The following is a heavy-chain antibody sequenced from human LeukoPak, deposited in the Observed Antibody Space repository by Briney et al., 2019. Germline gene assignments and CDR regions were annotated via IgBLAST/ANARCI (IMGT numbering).Heavy chain of an antibody. Sequence: SETLSLTCTVSGGSISSYYWSWIRQPPGKGLEWIGYIYYSGSTNYNPSLKSRVTISVDTSKNQFSLKLSSVTAADTAVYYCARFSCGYGPYFDYWGQGTLVTVSS. D-gene: IGHD2-15*01. CDR2: IYYSGST. CDR3: ARFSCGYGPYFDY. J-gene: IGHJ4*02. CDR1: GGSISSYY. V-gene: IGHV4-59*01.